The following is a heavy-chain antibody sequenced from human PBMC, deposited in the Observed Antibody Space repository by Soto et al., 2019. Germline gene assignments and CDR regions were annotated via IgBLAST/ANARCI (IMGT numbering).Heavy chain of an antibody. V-gene: IGHV1-69*08. Sequence: QVQLEQSGTEVKKPGSSVKVSCKASGGTFSTSTFTWVRQAPGQGLEWMGRIIPIFGTGDYAPKFQGRVFITADTSTSTVYMELSGLNAEDTAVFFCVRDAPIGSVFSGYDAIDSWGQGTLVTVSS. D-gene: IGHD5-12*01. CDR3: VRDAPIGSVFSGYDAIDS. J-gene: IGHJ4*02. CDR1: GGTFSTST. CDR2: IIPIFGTG.